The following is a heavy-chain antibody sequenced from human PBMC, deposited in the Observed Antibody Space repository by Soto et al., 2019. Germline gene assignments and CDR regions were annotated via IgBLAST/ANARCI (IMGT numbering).Heavy chain of an antibody. J-gene: IGHJ5*02. V-gene: IGHV3-30-3*01. D-gene: IGHD6-13*01. Sequence: PGGSLRLSCAASGFTFSSYAMHLVRQAPGKGLEWVAVISYDGSNKYYADSVKGRFTISRDNSKNTLYLQMNSLRAEDTAVYYCARENKKQKGLDPWGQGTLVTVSS. CDR2: ISYDGSNK. CDR1: GFTFSSYA. CDR3: ARENKKQKGLDP.